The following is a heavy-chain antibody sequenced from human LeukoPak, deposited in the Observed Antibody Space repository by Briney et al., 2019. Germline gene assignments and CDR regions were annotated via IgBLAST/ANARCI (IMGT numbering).Heavy chain of an antibody. V-gene: IGHV4-34*01. D-gene: IGHD3-9*01. CDR1: GGSFSGYY. CDR3: ARGSLLRYFDWPIDY. J-gene: IGHJ4*02. CDR2: INHSGST. Sequence: PSETLSLTCAVYGGSFSGYYWSWIRQPPGKGLEWIGEINHSGSTNYNPSLKSRVTISVDTSKNQFSLKLSSVTAADTAVYYCARGSLLRYFDWPIDYWGQGTLVIVSS.